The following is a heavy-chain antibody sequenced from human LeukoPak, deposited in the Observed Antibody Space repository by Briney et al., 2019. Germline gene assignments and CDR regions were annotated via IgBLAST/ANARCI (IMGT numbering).Heavy chain of an antibody. CDR3: AKGKFGDPLNY. D-gene: IGHD3-10*01. CDR2: ISYDGSNK. CDR1: GFTFSSYA. J-gene: IGHJ4*02. V-gene: IGHV3-30*14. Sequence: GGSLRLSCAASGFTFSSYAMHWVRQAPGKGLEWVAVISYDGSNKYYADSVKGRFTISRDNSKNTVDLLMNNVRAEDTALYYCAKGKFGDPLNYWGQGTLVTVSS.